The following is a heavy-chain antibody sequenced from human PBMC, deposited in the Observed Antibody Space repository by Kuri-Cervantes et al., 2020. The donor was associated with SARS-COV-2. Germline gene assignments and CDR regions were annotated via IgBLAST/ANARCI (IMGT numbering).Heavy chain of an antibody. CDR1: GFTFSDYY. J-gene: IGHJ6*03. V-gene: IGHV3-11*04. D-gene: IGHD2-2*02. Sequence: GESLKISCAASGFTFSDYYMSWIRQAPGKGLEWVSYISSSGSTIYYADSVKGRFTISRDNAKNSLYLQMNSLRAEDTAVYYCARGVVPAAIRYYYYYYYMDVWGKGTRSPSP. CDR3: ARGVVPAAIRYYYYYYYMDV. CDR2: ISSSGSTI.